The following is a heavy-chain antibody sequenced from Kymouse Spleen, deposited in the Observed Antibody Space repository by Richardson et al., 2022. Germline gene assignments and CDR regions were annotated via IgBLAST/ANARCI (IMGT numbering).Heavy chain of an antibody. Sequence: EVQLVESGGGLVKPGGSLRLSCAASGFTFSNAWMSWVRQAPGKGLEWVGRIKSKTDGGTTDYAAPVKGRFTISRDDSKNTLYLQMNSLKTEDTAVYYCTSGWYDDAFDIWGQGTMVTVSS. V-gene: IGHV3-15*01. CDR1: GFTFSNAW. D-gene: IGHD6-19*01. CDR2: IKSKTDGGTT. CDR3: TSGWYDDAFDI. J-gene: IGHJ3*02.